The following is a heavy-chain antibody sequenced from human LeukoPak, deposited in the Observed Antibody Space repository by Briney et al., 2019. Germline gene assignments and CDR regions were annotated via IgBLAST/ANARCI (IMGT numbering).Heavy chain of an antibody. D-gene: IGHD3-10*01. CDR2: IYSGGSI. CDR3: AREPPMGRYYYGMDV. Sequence: PGGSLRLSCAASGFSVSSYYMHWVRQAPGKGLEWVSVIYSGGSIYYADSVKGRFIISRDNSKNTLGLQLNSLRAEDTAVYYCAREPPMGRYYYGMDVWGQGTTVTVSS. V-gene: IGHV3-66*01. J-gene: IGHJ6*02. CDR1: GFSVSSYY.